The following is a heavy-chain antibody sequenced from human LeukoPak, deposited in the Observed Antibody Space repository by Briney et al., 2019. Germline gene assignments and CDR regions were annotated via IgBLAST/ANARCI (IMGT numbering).Heavy chain of an antibody. D-gene: IGHD6-19*01. V-gene: IGHV4-34*01. Sequence: SETLSLTCAVYGGSFSGYYWSWIRQPPGKGLEWIGGINHSGSTNYNPSLKSRVTISVDTSKNQFSLKLSSVTAADTAVYYCARDQRLSSGWRGGTYFDSWGQGTLVTVSS. CDR3: ARDQRLSSGWRGGTYFDS. CDR1: GGSFSGYY. CDR2: INHSGST. J-gene: IGHJ4*02.